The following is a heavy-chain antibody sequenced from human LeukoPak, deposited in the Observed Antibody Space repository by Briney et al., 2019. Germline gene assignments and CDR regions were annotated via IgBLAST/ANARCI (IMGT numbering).Heavy chain of an antibody. Sequence: PGGSLRLSCAASGFTVSSNYMSWVRQAPGKGLEWVSVIYSGGSTYYADSVKGRFTISRDNSKNTLYLQMNSLRAEDTAVYYCAKLTLRPDYYFDYWGQGTLVTVSS. CDR1: GFTVSSNY. D-gene: IGHD6-6*01. V-gene: IGHV3-66*04. J-gene: IGHJ4*02. CDR2: IYSGGST. CDR3: AKLTLRPDYYFDY.